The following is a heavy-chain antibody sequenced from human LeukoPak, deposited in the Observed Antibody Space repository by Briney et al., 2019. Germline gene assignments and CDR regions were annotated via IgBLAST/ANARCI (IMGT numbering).Heavy chain of an antibody. J-gene: IGHJ4*02. CDR3: ARGQGGNATHTRYYFDY. CDR1: GGSFSGYY. Sequence: PSETLSLTCAVYGGSFSGYYWSWLRQPPGKGLQWIGEINHSGSTNYNPSLKSRVTISVDTSKNQFSLKLSSVTAADTAVYYCARGQGGNATHTRYYFDYWGQGTLVTVSS. CDR2: INHSGST. V-gene: IGHV4-34*01. D-gene: IGHD4-23*01.